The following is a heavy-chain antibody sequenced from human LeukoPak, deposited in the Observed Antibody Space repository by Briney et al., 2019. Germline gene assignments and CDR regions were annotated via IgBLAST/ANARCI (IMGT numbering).Heavy chain of an antibody. Sequence: SETLSLTCAVYGGSFSGYYWSWIRQPPGKGLEWIGEINHSGSTNYNPSLKSRVTISVDTSKNQFSLKLSSVTAADTAVYYCARGGFAYYYDSSGYYYFDYWGQGTLVTVSS. V-gene: IGHV4-34*01. CDR1: GGSFSGYY. D-gene: IGHD3-22*01. CDR2: INHSGST. J-gene: IGHJ4*02. CDR3: ARGGFAYYYDSSGYYYFDY.